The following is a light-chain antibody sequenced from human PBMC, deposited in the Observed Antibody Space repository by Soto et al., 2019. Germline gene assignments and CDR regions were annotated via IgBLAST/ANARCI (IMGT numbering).Light chain of an antibody. CDR2: LVS. Sequence: QSALTQPRSVSGSPGQSVTISCTGTNSDVGAYNYISWYQQFPGKAPKVIISLVSQRRSGVPDRFSGSKSGNTASLTISGLQAEDEADYYCWSYTSSDNWVFGGGTQLTVL. CDR1: NSDVGAYNY. V-gene: IGLV2-11*01. J-gene: IGLJ3*02. CDR3: WSYTSSDNWV.